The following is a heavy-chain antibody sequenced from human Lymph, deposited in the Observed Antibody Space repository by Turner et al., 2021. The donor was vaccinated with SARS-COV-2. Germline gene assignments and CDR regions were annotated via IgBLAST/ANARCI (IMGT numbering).Heavy chain of an antibody. D-gene: IGHD1-26*01. J-gene: IGHJ4*02. V-gene: IGHV3-7*01. CDR1: GFTFSYYW. CDR3: ARMGSSSWYFDY. CDR2: IKQDGSEK. Sequence: EVQLVESGGGLVQPGGALRLYCAASGFTFSYYWRSWVRQAPGKGLEWVANIKQDGSEKYYVDSVKGRFTISRDNAKNSLFLQMNSLRAEDTAVYYCARMGSSSWYFDYWGQGTLVTVSS.